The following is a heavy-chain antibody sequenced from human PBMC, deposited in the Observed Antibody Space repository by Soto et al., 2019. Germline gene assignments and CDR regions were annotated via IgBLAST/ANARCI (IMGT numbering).Heavy chain of an antibody. D-gene: IGHD3-10*01. CDR2: IYYSGST. V-gene: IGHV4-59*08. CDR3: ARHSYGSSTHP. J-gene: IGHJ5*02. CDR1: CGSSSDYY. Sequence: LQILSLTCNVSCGSSSDYYCSWIRQPPGKGLEWIGNIYYSGSTNYNPSLKSRVTISVDTSKNQFSLKLSSVTAADTALYYCARHSYGSSTHPWGQGTLVPVSS.